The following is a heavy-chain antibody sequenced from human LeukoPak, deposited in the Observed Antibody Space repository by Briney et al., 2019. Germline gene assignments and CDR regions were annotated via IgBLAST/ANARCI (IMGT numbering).Heavy chain of an antibody. V-gene: IGHV3-9*01. CDR3: ARQGPAGDYTSGWYNDY. D-gene: IGHD6-19*01. CDR2: ISWNSGSI. J-gene: IGHJ4*02. CDR1: GFIFNNYA. Sequence: PGGSLRLSCAGSGFIFNNYAMHWVRQPPGKGLEWVSGISWNSGSIDYADSVKGRFTISRDNAKNSLYLQMNSLRAEDTAVYYCARQGPAGDYTSGWYNDYWGQGTLVTVSS.